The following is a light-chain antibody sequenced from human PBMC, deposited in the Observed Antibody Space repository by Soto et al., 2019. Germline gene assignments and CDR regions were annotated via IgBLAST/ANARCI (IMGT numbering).Light chain of an antibody. CDR2: LNSDGSH. V-gene: IGLV4-69*01. Sequence: QPVLTQSPSASASLGASVELTCTLSSGHSSYAIAWHQQQPEKGPRYLMKLNSDGSHSKGDGIPDRFSGSSSGAERYLTISSLQSEDEADYYCQTWGTGHVVFGGGTKLTVL. CDR1: SGHSSYA. J-gene: IGLJ2*01. CDR3: QTWGTGHVV.